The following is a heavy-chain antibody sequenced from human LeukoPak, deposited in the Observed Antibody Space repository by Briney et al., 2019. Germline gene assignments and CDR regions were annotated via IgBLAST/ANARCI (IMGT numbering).Heavy chain of an antibody. J-gene: IGHJ4*02. CDR3: ARGYIYRFDY. Sequence: SQTLSLTCALPGDRVSINSATCNWIRQYPSRGLEWLGRTYYRSKWRNDYALSVKRRITVNPDTSKNQFSLQLNSVTPEDTAVYYCARGYIYRFDYWGQGTLVTVSS. CDR1: GDRVSINSAT. CDR2: TYYRSKWRN. D-gene: IGHD5-18*01. V-gene: IGHV6-1*01.